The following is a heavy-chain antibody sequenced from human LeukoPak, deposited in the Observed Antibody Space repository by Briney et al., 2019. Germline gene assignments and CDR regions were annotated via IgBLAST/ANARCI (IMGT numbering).Heavy chain of an antibody. V-gene: IGHV4-61*02. Sequence: SETLSLTCTVSGGSISSGSYYWSWIRQPAGKGLEWIGRIYTSGSTNYNPSLKSRVTISVDTSKNQFSLKLSSVTAADTAVYYCARVLASGYYGSGRGDYMDVWGKGTTVTISS. D-gene: IGHD3-10*01. CDR3: ARVLASGYYGSGRGDYMDV. CDR1: GGSISSGSYY. CDR2: IYTSGST. J-gene: IGHJ6*03.